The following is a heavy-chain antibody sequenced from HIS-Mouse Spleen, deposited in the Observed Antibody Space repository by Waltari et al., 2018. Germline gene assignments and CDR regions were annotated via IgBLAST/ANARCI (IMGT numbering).Heavy chain of an antibody. CDR1: GGTFSSYA. J-gene: IGHJ6*02. CDR2: TIPIRGVA. CDR3: ARARTNGVYYYYGMDV. D-gene: IGHD2-8*01. Sequence: QVQLVQSGAEVKKPGSSVKVSCKASGGTFSSYAISWVRQAPGQGLEWMGRTIPIRGVANYAPEFQGRVTITADKYTSTAYMELSSLRSEDTAVYYCARARTNGVYYYYGMDVWGQGTTVTVSS. V-gene: IGHV1-69*04.